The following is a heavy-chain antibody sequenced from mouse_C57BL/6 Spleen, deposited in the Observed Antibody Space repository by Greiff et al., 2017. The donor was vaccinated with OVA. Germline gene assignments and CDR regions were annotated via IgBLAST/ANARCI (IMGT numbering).Heavy chain of an antibody. CDR1: GYTFTSYW. D-gene: IGHD2-4*01. Sequence: QVQLKQSGAELAKPGASVKLSCKASGYTFTSYWMHWVKQRPGQGLEWIGYINPSSGYTKYNQKFKDKATLTADKSSSTAYMQQSNLTYEDSAVNYFARVYDYDAGAWFAYWGQGTLVTVSA. V-gene: IGHV1-7*01. J-gene: IGHJ3*01. CDR3: ARVYDYDAGAWFAY. CDR2: INPSSGYT.